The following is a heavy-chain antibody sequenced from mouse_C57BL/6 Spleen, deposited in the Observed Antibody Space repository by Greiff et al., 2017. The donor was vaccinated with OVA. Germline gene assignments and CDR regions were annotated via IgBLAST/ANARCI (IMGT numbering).Heavy chain of an antibody. J-gene: IGHJ1*03. D-gene: IGHD1-1*01. CDR3: ARGGDYGSSYWYFDV. Sequence: VQLQQSGPELVKPGASVKISCKASGYSFTGYYMNWVKQSPEKSLEWIGEINPSTGGTTYNQKFKAKATLTVDKSSSTAYMQLKSLTSEDSAVYYCARGGDYGSSYWYFDVWGTGTTVTVSS. CDR1: GYSFTGYY. CDR2: INPSTGGT. V-gene: IGHV1-42*01.